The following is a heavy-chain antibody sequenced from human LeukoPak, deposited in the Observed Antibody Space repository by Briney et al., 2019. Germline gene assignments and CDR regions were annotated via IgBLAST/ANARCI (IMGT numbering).Heavy chain of an antibody. V-gene: IGHV3-48*01. J-gene: IGHJ4*02. CDR2: ISSSSSLI. CDR3: AREYFDY. Sequence: TGGSLRLSCAASGFTFSTYPMSWVRQAPGKGLEWISYISSSSSLIYYADSVKGRFTISRDNAKNSLYLQMNSLRAEDTAVYYCAREYFDYWGQGTLVTVSS. CDR1: GFTFSTYP.